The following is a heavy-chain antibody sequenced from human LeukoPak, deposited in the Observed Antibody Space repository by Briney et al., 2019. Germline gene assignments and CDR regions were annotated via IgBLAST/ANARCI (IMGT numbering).Heavy chain of an antibody. J-gene: IGHJ3*01. CDR1: GFSFEDYT. CDR2: IFWDSSTV. CDR3: ARVQYSRLSKGAFDL. Sequence: GGSLRLSCSASGFSFEDYTMHWVRQAPGKGLEWVSSIFWDSSTVAYADSVKGRFTISRDNAKNSLYLQMNSLRDEDTALYYCARVQYSRLSKGAFDLWGQGTMVIVSS. D-gene: IGHD6-6*01. V-gene: IGHV3-9*01.